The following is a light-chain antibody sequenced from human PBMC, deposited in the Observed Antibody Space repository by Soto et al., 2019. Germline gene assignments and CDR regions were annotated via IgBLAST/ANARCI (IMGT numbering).Light chain of an antibody. J-gene: IGLJ1*01. CDR2: DVS. CDR3: TSYTSSTPFYV. CDR1: KKEGFYGYDY. V-gene: IGLV2-14*03. Sequence: QSVPNQPGPVSGAPGQAIAISRTGGKKEGFYGYDYVSWYQQHPGQAPQLIIYDVSNRPSGVSDRFSGSKSGNTASLTISGLQAEDEAEYYCTSYTSSTPFYVFGTGTKVTVL.